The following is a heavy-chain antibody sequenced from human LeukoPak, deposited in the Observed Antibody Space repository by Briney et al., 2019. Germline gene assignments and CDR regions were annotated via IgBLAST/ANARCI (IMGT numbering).Heavy chain of an antibody. CDR3: AIGGRYCSSTSCYANAFDY. J-gene: IGHJ4*02. CDR1: GFTFSSYG. V-gene: IGHV3-30*03. CDR2: ISYDGSNK. Sequence: PGRSLRLSCAASGFTFSSYGMHWVRQAPGKGLEWVAVISYDGSNKYYADSVKGRFTISRDNSKNTLYLQMNSLRAEDTAVYYCAIGGRYCSSTSCYANAFDYWGQGTLVTVSS. D-gene: IGHD2-2*01.